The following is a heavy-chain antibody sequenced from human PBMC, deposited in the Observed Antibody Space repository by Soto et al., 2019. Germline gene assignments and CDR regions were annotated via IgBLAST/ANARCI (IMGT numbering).Heavy chain of an antibody. V-gene: IGHV3-21*01. CDR2: ISSSSNYI. J-gene: IGHJ6*03. CDR1: GFTFSDYN. Sequence: GGSLRLSCAASGFTFSDYNMNWVRQAPGKGLEWVSSISSSSNYIYYADSVKGRFTISRDNAKNSLYLQMNSLRAEDTAVYYCARDAYSISYYYYMGVWGKGTTVTVSS. CDR3: ARDAYSISYYYYMGV. D-gene: IGHD4-4*01.